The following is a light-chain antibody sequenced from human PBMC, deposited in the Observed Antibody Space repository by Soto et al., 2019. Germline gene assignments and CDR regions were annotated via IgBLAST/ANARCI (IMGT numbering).Light chain of an antibody. CDR3: QQSYSTLLVT. V-gene: IGKV1-39*01. CDR2: AAS. CDR1: QSISSY. Sequence: DIQMTQSPSSLSAYVGDRVTITCRASQSISSYLNWYQQKPGKAPKLRIYAASSLQSGVPSRFSGSGSGTDFTLNISSLQPEDFATYYCQQSYSTLLVTFGQGTRLEIK. J-gene: IGKJ5*01.